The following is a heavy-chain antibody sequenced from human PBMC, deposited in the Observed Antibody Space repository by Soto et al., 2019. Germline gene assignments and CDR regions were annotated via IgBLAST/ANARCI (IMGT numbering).Heavy chain of an antibody. V-gene: IGHV1-18*01. CDR2: ISAYNGNT. Sequence: ASVKVSCKASGYTFTSYGISWVRQAPGQGLEWMGWISAYNGNTNYAQKLQGRVTMTTDTSTSTAYMELSSLRSEDTAVYYCARTTVTTDDAFDIWGQGTMVTVSS. J-gene: IGHJ3*02. CDR1: GYTFTSYG. D-gene: IGHD4-17*01. CDR3: ARTTVTTDDAFDI.